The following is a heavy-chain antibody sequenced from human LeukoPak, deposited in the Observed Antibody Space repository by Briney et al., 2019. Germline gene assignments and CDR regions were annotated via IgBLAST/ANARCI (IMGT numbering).Heavy chain of an antibody. CDR1: GGSISSYY. J-gene: IGHJ3*02. D-gene: IGHD6-19*01. V-gene: IGHV4-59*01. CDR2: IYYSGST. Sequence: SETLSLTCTVSGGSISSYYWSWIRQPPGKGPEWIGYIYYSGSTNYNPSLKSRVTISVDTSKNQFSLKLSSVTAADTAVYYCARDRSSGGGAFDIWGQGTMVTVSS. CDR3: ARDRSSGGGAFDI.